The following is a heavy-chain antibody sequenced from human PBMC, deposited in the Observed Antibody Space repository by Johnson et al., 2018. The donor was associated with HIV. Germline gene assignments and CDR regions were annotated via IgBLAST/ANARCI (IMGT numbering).Heavy chain of an antibody. CDR2: IKQDGSEK. D-gene: IGHD4-11*01. Sequence: VQLVESGGGLVQPGGSLRLSCAASGFRFSTNWMNWVRQAPGKGLEWVANIKQDGSEKYYVDSVKGRFTISRDNAKNSLYLQMNSLRAEDTAVYYCARSLRRLQRVFDAFDIWGQGTMVTVSS. V-gene: IGHV3-7*02. CDR1: GFRFSTNW. CDR3: ARSLRRLQRVFDAFDI. J-gene: IGHJ3*02.